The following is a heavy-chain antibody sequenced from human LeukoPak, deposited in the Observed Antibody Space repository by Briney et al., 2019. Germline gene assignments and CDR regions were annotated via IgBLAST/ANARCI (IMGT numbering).Heavy chain of an antibody. J-gene: IGHJ5*02. CDR1: GVSIIQTY. CDR2: IFYSGTT. V-gene: IGHV4-59*01. D-gene: IGHD6-6*01. Sequence: SENLSLTCTGPGVSIIQTYWSWLWQPPGKGLEWIGYIFYSGTTNYNPSLKSRVTISIDTSKNQFSLKLSSVTAADTAVYYCARFKIAATISGSWFDPWGQGTLVTVSS. CDR3: ARFKIAATISGSWFDP.